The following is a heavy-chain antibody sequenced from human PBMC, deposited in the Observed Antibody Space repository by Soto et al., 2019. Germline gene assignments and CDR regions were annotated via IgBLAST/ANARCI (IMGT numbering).Heavy chain of an antibody. CDR1: GYRFTSYG. CDR2: ISAYDDNT. Sequence: GPEVKKPGASVKVSCKASGYRFTSYGISWVRQAPGQGLEWLGWISAYDDNTKYAQTLQGRVSMSTDTSTNTAYMELRSLRSDDTAMYYGARGGYYDSSGSRNYHYYGMNVWGQGTTVTVSS. J-gene: IGHJ6*02. CDR3: ARGGYYDSSGSRNYHYYGMNV. D-gene: IGHD3-22*01. V-gene: IGHV1-18*01.